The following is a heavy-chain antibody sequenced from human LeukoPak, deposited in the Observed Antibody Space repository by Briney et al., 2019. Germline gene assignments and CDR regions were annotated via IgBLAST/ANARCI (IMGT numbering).Heavy chain of an antibody. Sequence: SETLSLTCTVSGGSISSSSYYWGWIRQPPGKGLEWIRSIYYSGSTYYNPSRKSRVTISVDTSKNQLSLKLSSMTDADTAVYHCARQDRAFASSGYSFGGGMDVWGQGTTVSVSS. J-gene: IGHJ6*02. D-gene: IGHD3-22*01. CDR3: ARQDRAFASSGYSFGGGMDV. V-gene: IGHV4-39*01. CDR2: IYYSGST. CDR1: GGSISSSSYY.